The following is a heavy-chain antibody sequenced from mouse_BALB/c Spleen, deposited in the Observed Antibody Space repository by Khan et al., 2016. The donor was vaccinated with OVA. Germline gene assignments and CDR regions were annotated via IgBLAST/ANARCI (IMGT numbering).Heavy chain of an antibody. CDR3: AREEALYYFDY. CDR2: IYPGTDNT. V-gene: IGHV1-76*01. CDR1: GYTFTSYW. Sequence: QVQLKQSGAELVRPGASVKLSCKTSGYTFTSYWIHWVKQRPGQGLEWIARIYPGTDNTYYNERLKDKATLTADKSSSTAYMQLSSLKSEDSAVYFCAREEALYYFDYWGQGTTLTVSS. J-gene: IGHJ2*01. D-gene: IGHD3-2*02.